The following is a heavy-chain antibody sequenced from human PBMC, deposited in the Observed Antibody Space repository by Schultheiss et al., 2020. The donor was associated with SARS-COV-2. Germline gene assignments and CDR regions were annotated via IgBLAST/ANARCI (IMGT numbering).Heavy chain of an antibody. CDR3: ARDRGPGGSVY. D-gene: IGHD4-23*01. CDR2: INPNSGGT. Sequence: ASVKVSCKASGYTFTSYGISWVRQAPGQGLEWMGWINPNSGGTNYAQKFQGRVTMTRDTSISTAYMELSRLRSEDTAVYYCARDRGPGGSVYWGQGTLVTVSS. V-gene: IGHV1-2*02. J-gene: IGHJ4*02. CDR1: GYTFTSYG.